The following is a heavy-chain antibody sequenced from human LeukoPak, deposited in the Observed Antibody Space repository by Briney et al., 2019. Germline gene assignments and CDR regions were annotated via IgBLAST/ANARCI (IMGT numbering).Heavy chain of an antibody. CDR1: GGSFSGYY. CDR2: INHSGST. CDR3: ARRGGIAARPFDY. V-gene: IGHV4-34*01. Sequence: SETLSLTCAVYGGSFSGYYWSWVRQPPGKGLEWMGEINHSGSTNSNPSLKSRVTISVDTSKNQFSLKRSSVTAADTAVYYCARRGGIAARPFDYWGQGTLVTVSS. D-gene: IGHD6-6*01. J-gene: IGHJ4*02.